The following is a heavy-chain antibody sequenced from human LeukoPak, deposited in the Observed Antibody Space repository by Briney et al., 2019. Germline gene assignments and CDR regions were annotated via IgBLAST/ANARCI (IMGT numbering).Heavy chain of an antibody. Sequence: GGSLRLSCAASGFTFSSYGMHWVRQAPGKGLEWVAVISYDGSNKYYADSVKGLFTISRDNSKNTLYLQMNSLRAEDTAVYYCAKDPIFRGYSGYGFDYWGQGTLVTVSS. D-gene: IGHD5-12*01. V-gene: IGHV3-30*18. CDR3: AKDPIFRGYSGYGFDY. CDR2: ISYDGSNK. CDR1: GFTFSSYG. J-gene: IGHJ4*02.